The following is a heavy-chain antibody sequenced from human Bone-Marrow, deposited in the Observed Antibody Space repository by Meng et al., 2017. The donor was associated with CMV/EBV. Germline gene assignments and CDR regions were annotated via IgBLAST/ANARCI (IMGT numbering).Heavy chain of an antibody. J-gene: IGHJ4*02. CDR2: ISSSGSTI. CDR3: ARAQLGRYYDSSGYWFDY. CDR1: GFTFSDYY. D-gene: IGHD3-22*01. V-gene: IGHV3-11*04. Sequence: GGSLRLSCAASGFTFSDYYMSWIRQAPGKGLEWVSYISSSGSTIYYADSVKGRFTISRDNAKNSLYLQMNSLRAEDTAVYYCARAQLGRYYDSSGYWFDYWGQGTLVTVSS.